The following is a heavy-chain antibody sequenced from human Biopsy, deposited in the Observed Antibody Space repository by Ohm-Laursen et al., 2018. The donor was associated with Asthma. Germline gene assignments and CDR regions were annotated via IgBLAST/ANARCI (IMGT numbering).Heavy chain of an antibody. CDR2: VSSDGHNK. J-gene: IGHJ3*02. V-gene: IGHV3-30*03. CDR1: GFTFSSYS. D-gene: IGHD3-22*01. CDR3: ARQSGQDYGDSSGFDI. Sequence: SLRLSCAASGFTFSSYSMNWVRQGPGKGLEWAALVSSDGHNKYYEDSVKGRFTISRDNSRNRLYLQINRLTVEDSAVYFCARQSGQDYGDSSGFDIWGQGTKVAVSS.